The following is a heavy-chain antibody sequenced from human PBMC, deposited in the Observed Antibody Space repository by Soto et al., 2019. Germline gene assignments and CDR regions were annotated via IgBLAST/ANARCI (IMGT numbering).Heavy chain of an antibody. CDR3: ARITYYYGSGSYSSFDY. D-gene: IGHD3-10*01. CDR2: IDWDDDK. J-gene: IGHJ4*02. V-gene: IGHV2-70*01. CDR1: GFSLSTSGMC. Sequence: GSGPTLVNPTQTLTLTCTFSGFSLSTSGMCVSWIRQPPGKALEWLALIDWDDDKYYSTSLKTRLTISKDTSKNQVVLTMTNMDPVDTATYYCARITYYYGSGSYSSFDYWGQGTLVTVSS.